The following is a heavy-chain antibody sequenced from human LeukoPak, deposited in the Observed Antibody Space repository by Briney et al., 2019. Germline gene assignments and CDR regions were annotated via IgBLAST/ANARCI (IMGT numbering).Heavy chain of an antibody. V-gene: IGHV1-2*02. CDR3: ARDRTTYSGYVFFLAHYFDY. D-gene: IGHD2/OR15-2a*01. CDR1: GYTFTGYY. J-gene: IGHJ4*02. CDR2: INPNSGGT. Sequence: ASVKVSCKASGYTFTGYYVHWVRQAPGQGLEWMGWINPNSGGTNYAQKFQGRVTMTRDTSISTAYMELSRLRSDDTAVYYCARDRTTYSGYVFFLAHYFDYWGQGTLVTVSS.